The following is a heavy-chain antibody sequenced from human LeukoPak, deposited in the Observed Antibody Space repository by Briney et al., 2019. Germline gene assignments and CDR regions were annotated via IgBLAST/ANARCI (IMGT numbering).Heavy chain of an antibody. Sequence: SQTLSLTCPVSGGSISSGGHYWTWILEHPWKGLEWIAYIYHTGTTYYNPSLKSRVNISVDTSKNQFSLKLSSVTAADTAVYYCARSPDDAFDIWGQGTTVTVSS. J-gene: IGHJ3*02. CDR2: IYHTGTT. CDR3: ARSPDDAFDI. V-gene: IGHV4-31*03. CDR1: GGSISSGGHY.